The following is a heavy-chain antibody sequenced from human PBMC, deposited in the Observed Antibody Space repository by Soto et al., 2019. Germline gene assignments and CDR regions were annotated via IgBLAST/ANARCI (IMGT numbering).Heavy chain of an antibody. CDR3: ARAIHYVWGSYRYIYYFDY. D-gene: IGHD3-16*02. CDR2: IYYSGST. Sequence: LSLTCTVSGGSVSSASYYWSWIRQPPGKGLEWIGYIYYSGSTNYNPSLKSRVTISVDTSKNQFSLQLSSVTAADTAVYYCARAIHYVWGSYRYIYYFDYWGQGNLVTVSS. CDR1: GGSVSSASYY. V-gene: IGHV4-61*01. J-gene: IGHJ4*01.